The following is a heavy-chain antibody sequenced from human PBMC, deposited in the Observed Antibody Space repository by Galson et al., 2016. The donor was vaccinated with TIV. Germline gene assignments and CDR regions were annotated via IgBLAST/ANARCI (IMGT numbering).Heavy chain of an antibody. J-gene: IGHJ4*02. V-gene: IGHV3-23*01. D-gene: IGHD3-10*01. CDR1: GFPFRSYN. CDR3: ARRDVRGITVVRGVQYYFDY. CDR2: ISSGGTT. Sequence: SLRLSCAVSGFPFRSYNMNWVRQAPRKGLEWVSGISSGGTTYYADSVKGRFTVSRDNSKNTLYLQMSSLRAEDTAVYFCARRDVRGITVVRGVQYYFDYWGQGTLVTVSS.